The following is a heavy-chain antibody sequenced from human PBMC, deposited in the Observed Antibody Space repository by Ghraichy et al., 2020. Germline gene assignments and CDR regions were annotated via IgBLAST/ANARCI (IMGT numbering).Heavy chain of an antibody. Sequence: GGSLRLSCAVSGFIFKNYALHWVRQAPGKGLEWVAVISFDGSNKYYADSVKGRFTISRDNSKNILYLQMNSLRPEDTAVYYCARDMGSFSKIDYWGQGAPVTV. V-gene: IGHV3-30*16. CDR1: GFIFKNYA. CDR2: ISFDGSNK. J-gene: IGHJ4*02. D-gene: IGHD6-13*01. CDR3: ARDMGSFSKIDY.